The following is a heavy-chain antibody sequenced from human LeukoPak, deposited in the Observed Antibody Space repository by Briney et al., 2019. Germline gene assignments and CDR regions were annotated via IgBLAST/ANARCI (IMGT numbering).Heavy chain of an antibody. CDR3: ARVRGATAVTMYFDF. CDR2: ISSSSDTI. CDR1: GLTFTGYS. Sequence: GGSLRLSCAASGLTFTGYSMNWGRQAPGKGLEWVSFISSSSDTIYYADSVKGRFTISRDNAKNSLYLQMTSLRDDDTAVYYCARVRGATAVTMYFDFWGQGTLVTVSS. V-gene: IGHV3-48*02. D-gene: IGHD4-23*01. J-gene: IGHJ4*02.